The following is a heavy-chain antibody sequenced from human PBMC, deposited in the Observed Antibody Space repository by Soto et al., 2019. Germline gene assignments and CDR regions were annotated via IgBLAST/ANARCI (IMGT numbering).Heavy chain of an antibody. V-gene: IGHV1-69*02. CDR3: ARFGSERGKKKKDY. CDR1: GGTFRSYT. J-gene: IGHJ4*02. Sequence: GASVKVSCKASGGTFRSYTISWVRQAPGQGLEWMGRIIPILGIANYAQKFQGRVTITADKSTSTAYMELSSLRSEDTAVYYCARFGSERGKKKKDYWGQGTLVTVSS. D-gene: IGHD3-10*01. CDR2: IIPILGIA.